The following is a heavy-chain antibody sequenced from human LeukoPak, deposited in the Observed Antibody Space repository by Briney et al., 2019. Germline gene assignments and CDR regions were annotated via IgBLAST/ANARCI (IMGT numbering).Heavy chain of an antibody. CDR2: IDSSGSYT. CDR3: AKISTVTDNFGH. D-gene: IGHD4-17*01. V-gene: IGHV3-23*01. Sequence: GGSLRLSCAASGFAFGNYAMGWVRQAPGKGLEWVSSIDSSGSYTPSADSVKGRFTISRDNFENTLYLQMNSLRVEDTAVYFCAKISTVTDNFGHWGQGTLVTVSS. CDR1: GFAFGNYA. J-gene: IGHJ4*02.